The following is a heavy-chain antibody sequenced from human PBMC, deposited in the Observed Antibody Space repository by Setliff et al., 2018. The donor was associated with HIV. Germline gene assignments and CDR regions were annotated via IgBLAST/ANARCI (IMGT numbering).Heavy chain of an antibody. Sequence: SETLSLTCTVSGGSISSETFSWNWIRQPAGKGLEWIGRIYTSGSTDYNPSLKSRVTMSVDTSKNRFSLKLSSVTAADTAVYYCARGGYYYYFGVEVWGQGTTVTVSS. D-gene: IGHD3-16*01. J-gene: IGHJ6*02. V-gene: IGHV4-61*02. CDR2: IYTSGST. CDR3: ARGGYYYYFGVEV. CDR1: GGSISSETFS.